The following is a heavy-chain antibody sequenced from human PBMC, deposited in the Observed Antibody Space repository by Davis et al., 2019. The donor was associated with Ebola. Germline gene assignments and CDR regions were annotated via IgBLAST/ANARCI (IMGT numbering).Heavy chain of an antibody. CDR3: ARHDYSGGWFDP. V-gene: IGHV4-61*01. CDR2: IYYSGST. Sequence: MPSETLSLTCTVSGGSVSSGSYYWSWIRQPPGKGLEWIGYIYYSGSTNYNPSLKSRVTISVDTSNNQFSLKLGSVTAADTAVYYCARHDYSGGWFDPWGQGTLVTVSS. J-gene: IGHJ5*02. D-gene: IGHD4-11*01. CDR1: GGSVSSGSYY.